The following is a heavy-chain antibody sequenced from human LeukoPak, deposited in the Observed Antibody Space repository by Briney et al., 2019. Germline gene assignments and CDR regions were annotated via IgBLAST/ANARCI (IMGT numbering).Heavy chain of an antibody. CDR2: ISYDGSNK. Sequence: PGRSLRLSCAASGFTFSSYAMHWVRQAPGKGLEWVAVISYDGSNKYYADSVKGRFTISRDNSKNTLYLQMNSLRAEDTAVYYCASEGCSSTSCQGNWFDPWGQGTLVTVSS. D-gene: IGHD2-2*01. CDR3: ASEGCSSTSCQGNWFDP. V-gene: IGHV3-30-3*01. CDR1: GFTFSSYA. J-gene: IGHJ5*02.